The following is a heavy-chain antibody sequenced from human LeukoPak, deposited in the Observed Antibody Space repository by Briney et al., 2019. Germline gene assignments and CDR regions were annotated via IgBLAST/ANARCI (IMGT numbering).Heavy chain of an antibody. J-gene: IGHJ5*02. CDR3: ARSSRRQQLVGNWFDP. CDR2: IYYSGST. CDR1: GGSISSSSYY. Sequence: SETLSLTCTVSGGSISSSSYYWGWIRQPPGKGLEWIGSIYYSGSTYYNPSLKSRVTISVDTSKNQFSLKLSSVTAADTAVYYCARSSRRQQLVGNWFDPWGQGTLVTVSP. D-gene: IGHD6-13*01. V-gene: IGHV4-39*01.